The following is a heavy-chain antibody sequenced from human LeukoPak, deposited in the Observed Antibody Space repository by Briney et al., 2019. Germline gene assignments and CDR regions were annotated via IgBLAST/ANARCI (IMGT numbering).Heavy chain of an antibody. CDR1: GFTFSSYA. CDR2: VSTSGGTT. D-gene: IGHD1-26*01. CDR3: SRSSRRVGASTPYYYYFYMDV. Sequence: GGSLRLSCVASGFTFSSYALSWVRQAPGKGLEWVSSVSTSGGTTYSADSVKGRFTISRDNSKNTLYLQMNSLRAEDTAVFYCSRSSRRVGASTPYYYYFYMDVWGKGTTVTVSS. V-gene: IGHV3-23*01. J-gene: IGHJ6*03.